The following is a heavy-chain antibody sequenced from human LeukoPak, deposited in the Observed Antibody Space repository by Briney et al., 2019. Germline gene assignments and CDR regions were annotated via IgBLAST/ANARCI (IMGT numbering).Heavy chain of an antibody. Sequence: GGSLRLSCAASGFTFSSYWMSWVRQAPGKGLEWVANIKQDGSEKYYVDSVKGRFTISRDNAKNPLYLQMNSLRAEDTAVYYCARELRYFDHHAFDIWGQGTMVTVSS. V-gene: IGHV3-7*01. CDR3: ARELRYFDHHAFDI. CDR1: GFTFSSYW. J-gene: IGHJ3*02. CDR2: IKQDGSEK. D-gene: IGHD3-9*01.